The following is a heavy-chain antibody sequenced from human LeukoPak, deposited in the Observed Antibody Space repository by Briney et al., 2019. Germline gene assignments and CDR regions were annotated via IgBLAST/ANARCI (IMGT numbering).Heavy chain of an antibody. D-gene: IGHD2-21*02. CDR3: AKARLVTAHFDY. V-gene: IGHV3-23*01. CDR1: GFTFSSYV. J-gene: IGHJ4*02. Sequence: GGSLRLSCAASGFTFSSYVMSWVRQAPGKGLEWVSTITGSGGRTYYADSVKGPFTISRDNSKNTLYLQMNSLRAEDTAVYYCAKARLVTAHFDYWGQGTLVTVSS. CDR2: ITGSGGRT.